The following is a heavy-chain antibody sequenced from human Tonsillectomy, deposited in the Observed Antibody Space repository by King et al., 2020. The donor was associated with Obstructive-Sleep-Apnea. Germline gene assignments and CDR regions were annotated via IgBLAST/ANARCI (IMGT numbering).Heavy chain of an antibody. J-gene: IGHJ5*02. CDR3: ARGRAQTGTAGHFFDH. D-gene: IGHD1-7*01. CDR1: GYSISSGHY. V-gene: IGHV4-38-2*02. Sequence: VQLQESGPGLVKPSETLSLTCTVSGYSISSGHYWGWVRQPPGKGLEWIGTIYHSGSTYYNPSLKSRVTISVDTSTNQFSLKLSSVTAADTAVFHCARGRAQTGTAGHFFDHWGQGTLVTVSS. CDR2: IYHSGST.